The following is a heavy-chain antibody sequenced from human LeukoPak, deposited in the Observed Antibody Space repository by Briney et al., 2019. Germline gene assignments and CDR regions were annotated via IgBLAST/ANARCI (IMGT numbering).Heavy chain of an antibody. CDR1: GFTFSSYA. J-gene: IGHJ4*02. V-gene: IGHV3-30-3*01. D-gene: IGHD6-19*01. Sequence: PGRSLRLSCAASGFTFSSYAMHWVRQAPGKGLEWVAVISYDGSNKYYADSVKGRFTISRDNSKNTLYLQMNSLRAEDTAVYYCARGSTDIGLGDFDYWGRGTLVTVSS. CDR2: ISYDGSNK. CDR3: ARGSTDIGLGDFDY.